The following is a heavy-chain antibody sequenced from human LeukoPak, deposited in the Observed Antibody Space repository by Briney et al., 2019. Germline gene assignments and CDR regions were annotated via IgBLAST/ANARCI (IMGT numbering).Heavy chain of an antibody. D-gene: IGHD3-10*01. CDR2: ISYDGSNK. V-gene: IGHV3-30*18. J-gene: IGHJ4*02. CDR1: GFSFSTYG. Sequence: GGSLRLSCAASGFSFSTYGMHWVRQAPGKGLEWVAVISYDGSNKYYADSVKGRFTISRDNSKNTLYLQMNSLRAEDTAVYYCAKDSVRGVKAHYYFDYWGQGTLVTVSS. CDR3: AKDSVRGVKAHYYFDY.